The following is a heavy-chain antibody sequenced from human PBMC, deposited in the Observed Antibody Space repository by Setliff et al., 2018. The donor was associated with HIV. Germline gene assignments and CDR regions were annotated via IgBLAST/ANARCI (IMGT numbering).Heavy chain of an antibody. J-gene: IGHJ4*02. CDR1: GYTFSNYC. Sequence: GESLKISCKDSGYTFSNYCIAWVRQMPGKGLKWMGIIYPGNSDSRHSPSFRGQVTISADKSTTTAYLDWASLKASDTAMYYCVRYIGAAAGYIDHWGQGTLVTV. V-gene: IGHV5-51*01. CDR3: VRYIGAAAGYIDH. D-gene: IGHD6-25*01. CDR2: IYPGNSDS.